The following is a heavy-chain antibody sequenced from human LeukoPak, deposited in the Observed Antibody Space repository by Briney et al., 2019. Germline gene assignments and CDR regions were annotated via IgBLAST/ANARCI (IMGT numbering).Heavy chain of an antibody. V-gene: IGHV4-38-2*02. J-gene: IGHJ5*02. CDR3: ASTMLGYCTNGVCPGGWFDP. CDR1: GYSISSGYY. CDR2: IYHSGST. Sequence: PSETLSLTCTVSGYSISSGYYWGWIRQPPGKGLEWIGSIYHSGSTYYNPSLKSRVTISVDTSKNQFSLKLSSVTAADTAVYYCASTMLGYCTNGVCPGGWFDPWGQGTLVTVSS. D-gene: IGHD2-8*01.